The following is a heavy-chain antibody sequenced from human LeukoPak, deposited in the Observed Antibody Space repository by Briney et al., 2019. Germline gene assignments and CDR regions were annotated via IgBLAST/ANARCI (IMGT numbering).Heavy chain of an antibody. J-gene: IGHJ6*02. V-gene: IGHV3-7*01. Sequence: QTGGSLRLSCAASGFSFRSYALNWVRQAPGKGLEWVANIKQDGSEKYYVDSVKGRFTISRDNAKNSLYLQMNSLRAEDTAVYYCARDLQQQLVLDYYYYYYGMDVWGQGTTVTVSS. CDR3: ARDLQQQLVLDYYYYYYGMDV. D-gene: IGHD6-13*01. CDR2: IKQDGSEK. CDR1: GFSFRSYA.